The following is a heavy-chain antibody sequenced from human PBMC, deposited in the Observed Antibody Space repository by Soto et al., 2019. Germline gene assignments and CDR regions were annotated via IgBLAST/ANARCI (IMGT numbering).Heavy chain of an antibody. CDR3: ARVGAWFGEFDYFDY. CDR1: GFTFNSYT. CDR2: ISRYSTDI. J-gene: IGHJ4*02. Sequence: GGSLRLSCAASGFTFNSYTMNWVRQAPGKGLEWVSSISRYSTDIYYADSVRGRFTIYRDNARNSLFLQMDSLRAEDTAVYYCARVGAWFGEFDYFDYWGKGT. D-gene: IGHD3-10*01. V-gene: IGHV3-21*06.